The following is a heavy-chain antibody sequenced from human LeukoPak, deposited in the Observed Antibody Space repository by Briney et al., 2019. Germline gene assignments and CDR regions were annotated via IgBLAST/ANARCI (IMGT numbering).Heavy chain of an antibody. D-gene: IGHD3-10*01. J-gene: IGHJ4*02. Sequence: SETLSLTCTVSGGSISVYWSWIRQPPGKGLGWIGYIYYSGITDYNPSLKSRVTISLDTSKNQFSLKLSSVTAADTAVYYCVKAEISGRPLDWGQGTLVTVSS. V-gene: IGHV4-59*01. CDR2: IYYSGIT. CDR3: VKAEISGRPLD. CDR1: GGSISVY.